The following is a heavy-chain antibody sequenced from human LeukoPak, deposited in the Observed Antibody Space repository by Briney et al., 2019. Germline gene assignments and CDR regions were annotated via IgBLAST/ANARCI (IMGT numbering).Heavy chain of an antibody. J-gene: IGHJ4*02. V-gene: IGHV3-48*04. Sequence: GGSLRLSCAASGFTFSSYWMSWVRQAPGKGLEWVSYISSSGSTTYYADSVKGRFTMSRDNAKNSLFLQMNSLRVEDTAVYYCARYLFPYYFDYWGQGTLAIVSS. CDR3: ARYLFPYYFDY. CDR1: GFTFSSYW. CDR2: ISSSGSTT.